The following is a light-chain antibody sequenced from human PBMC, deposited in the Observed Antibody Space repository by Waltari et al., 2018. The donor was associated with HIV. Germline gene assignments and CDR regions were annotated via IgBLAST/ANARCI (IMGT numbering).Light chain of an antibody. CDR2: EAS. CDR1: QNVSKNY. Sequence: EIVLAQSPGTLSFSPGEAVTLSCWASQNVSKNYLAWYQQKPGQAPRLLIYEASKRAPGIPDRFSGSGSGTHFTLTIERVEPEDSALYFCQQYGSPAPWTFGQGTKAEIK. V-gene: IGKV3-20*01. J-gene: IGKJ1*01. CDR3: QQYGSPAPWT.